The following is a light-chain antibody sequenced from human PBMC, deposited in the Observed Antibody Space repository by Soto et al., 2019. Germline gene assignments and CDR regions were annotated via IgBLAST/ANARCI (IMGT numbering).Light chain of an antibody. CDR3: QNYNSYSEA. V-gene: IGKV1-5*03. CDR1: QTISSR. J-gene: IGKJ1*01. CDR2: KAS. Sequence: DIQMTQSPATLSVSAGDRVTITCRASQTISSRLAWYHQKPGKAPRLLIYKASTLKSGVPSTFSGSGAGTEFTPNISSRQPDYFAIYYCQNYNSYSEAFGQGTKVELK.